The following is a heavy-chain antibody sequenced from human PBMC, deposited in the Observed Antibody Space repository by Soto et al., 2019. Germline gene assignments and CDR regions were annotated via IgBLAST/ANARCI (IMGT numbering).Heavy chain of an antibody. CDR2: INHSGST. J-gene: IGHJ4*02. D-gene: IGHD2-15*01. V-gene: IGHV4-34*01. CDR1: GGSFSGYY. CDR3: ARGRDIVVVVAASSFDY. Sequence: QVQLQQWGAGLLKPSETLSLTCAVYGGSFSGYYWSWIRQPPGKGLEWIGEINHSGSTNYNPSLKSRVTISVDTSKNQFSLKLSSVTAADTAVYYCARGRDIVVVVAASSFDYRGQGTLVTVSS.